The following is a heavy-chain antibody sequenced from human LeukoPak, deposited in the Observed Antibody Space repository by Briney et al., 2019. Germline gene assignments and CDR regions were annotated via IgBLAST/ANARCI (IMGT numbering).Heavy chain of an antibody. D-gene: IGHD6-19*01. CDR1: GFTFSSYS. Sequence: PGGSLRLSCAASGFTFSSYSMNWVRQAPGKGLEWVSSISTSNTYIYYADSVKGRFTISRDNAKNSLYLQMNSLRAEDTAVYYCATDSSGFYWGQGTLVTVSS. J-gene: IGHJ4*02. CDR2: ISTSNTYI. V-gene: IGHV3-21*01. CDR3: ATDSSGFY.